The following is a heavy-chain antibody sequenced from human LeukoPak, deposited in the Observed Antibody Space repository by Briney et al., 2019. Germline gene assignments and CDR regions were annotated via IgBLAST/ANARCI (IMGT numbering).Heavy chain of an antibody. Sequence: GGSLRLSCAASGFTFNSAWMNWVRQAPGKGLEWVGRIKSKTDGGTTDYAAPVKGRFTISRDDSKNTLNLQMNSLKTEDTAVYYCTTDGVVVPAAIDYWGQGTLVTVSS. D-gene: IGHD2-2*01. V-gene: IGHV3-15*07. CDR1: GFTFNSAW. CDR3: TTDGVVVPAAIDY. J-gene: IGHJ4*02. CDR2: IKSKTDGGTT.